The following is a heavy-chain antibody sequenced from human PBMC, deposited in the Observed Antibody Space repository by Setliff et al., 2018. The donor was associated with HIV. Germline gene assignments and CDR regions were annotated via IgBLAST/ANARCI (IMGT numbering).Heavy chain of an antibody. V-gene: IGHV4-4*07. CDR1: GASLQSYY. Sequence: PSETLSLTCSVSGASLQSYYWSWIRQPAGKGLQWIGRIYYVGWSKYNPSLEDRVTMSVDTSSNQFSLSLRSVTAADTAIYYCARSIHGGGSEPFDTWGQGILVTVSS. D-gene: IGHD3-10*01. J-gene: IGHJ5*02. CDR2: IYYVGWS. CDR3: ARSIHGGGSEPFDT.